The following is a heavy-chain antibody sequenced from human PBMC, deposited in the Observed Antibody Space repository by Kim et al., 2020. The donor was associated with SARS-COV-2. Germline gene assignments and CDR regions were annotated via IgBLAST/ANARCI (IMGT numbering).Heavy chain of an antibody. CDR3: ARDDPPIVEMATIQPDY. D-gene: IGHD5-12*01. CDR1: GFTFSSYS. CDR2: ISSSSSYI. Sequence: GGSLRLSCAASGFTFSSYSMNWVRQAPGKGLEWVSSISSSSSYIYYADSVKGRFTISRDNAKNSLYLQMNSLRAEDTAVYYCARDDPPIVEMATIQPDYWGQGTLVTVSS. J-gene: IGHJ4*02. V-gene: IGHV3-21*01.